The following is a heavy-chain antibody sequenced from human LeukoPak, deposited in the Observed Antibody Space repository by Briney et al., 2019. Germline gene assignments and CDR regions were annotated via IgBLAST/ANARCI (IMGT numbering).Heavy chain of an antibody. CDR3: AREEGLLGAFDI. J-gene: IGHJ3*02. CDR2: IYHSGSI. CDR1: GGSISSGGYS. D-gene: IGHD3-16*01. Sequence: PSETLSLTCAVSGGSISSGGYSWSWIRQPPGKGLEWIGYIYHSGSIYYNPSLKSRVTISVDRSKNQFSLKLSSVTAADTAVYYCAREEGLLGAFDIWGQGTMVTVSS. V-gene: IGHV4-30-2*01.